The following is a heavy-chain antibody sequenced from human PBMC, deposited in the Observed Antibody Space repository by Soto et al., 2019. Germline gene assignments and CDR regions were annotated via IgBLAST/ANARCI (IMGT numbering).Heavy chain of an antibody. Sequence: GGSLRLSCAASGFIFSDHYMDWVRQAPGKGLEWVGRSRNKAKSYFTENAASVKDRFTISRDDSKSSLYLQMNGLKTEDTAVYYCARAGNGYYYYHMDVWGKGTTVTVSS. V-gene: IGHV3-72*01. D-gene: IGHD1-1*01. CDR1: GFIFSDHY. CDR2: SRNKAKSYFT. J-gene: IGHJ6*03. CDR3: ARAGNGYYYYHMDV.